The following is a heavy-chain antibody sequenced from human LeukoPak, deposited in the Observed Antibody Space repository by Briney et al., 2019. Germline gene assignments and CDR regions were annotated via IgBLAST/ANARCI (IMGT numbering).Heavy chain of an antibody. D-gene: IGHD5-12*01. CDR1: GGSISSSSYY. CDR2: IYYSGST. CDR3: ARHGGLKYGGYERRFDY. Sequence: SETLSLTCTVSGGSISSSSYYWGWIRQPPGKGLEWIGSIYYSGSTYYNPSLESRVTISVDTSKNQFSLKLNSVTAADTAVYYCARHGGLKYGGYERRFDYWGQGTLVTVSS. J-gene: IGHJ4*02. V-gene: IGHV4-39*01.